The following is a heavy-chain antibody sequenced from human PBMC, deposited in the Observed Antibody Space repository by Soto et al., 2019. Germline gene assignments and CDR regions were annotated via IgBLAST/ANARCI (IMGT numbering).Heavy chain of an antibody. CDR3: AKSAYGDYVDDAFDI. CDR2: ISWNSGSI. CDR1: GFTFDDYA. D-gene: IGHD4-17*01. V-gene: IGHV3-9*01. J-gene: IGHJ3*02. Sequence: EVQLVESGGGLVQPGRSLRLSCAASGFTFDDYAMHWVRQAPGKGLEWVSGISWNSGSIGYADSVKGRFTISRDNAKNSLYLQMNRLRAEDTALYYCAKSAYGDYVDDAFDIWGQGTMVTVSS.